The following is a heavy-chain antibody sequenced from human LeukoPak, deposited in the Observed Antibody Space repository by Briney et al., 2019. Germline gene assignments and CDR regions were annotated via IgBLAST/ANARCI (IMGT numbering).Heavy chain of an antibody. D-gene: IGHD2-21*02. CDR1: GGSISSSNW. V-gene: IGHV4-4*02. Sequence: SGTLSLTCAVSGGSISSSNWWSWVRQPPGKGLEWIGEIYHSGSTNYNPSLKSRVTISVDKSKNQFSLKLSSVTAADTAVYYCARDEGAYCGGDCYSGFGAFDIWGQGTMVTVSS. J-gene: IGHJ3*02. CDR2: IYHSGST. CDR3: ARDEGAYCGGDCYSGFGAFDI.